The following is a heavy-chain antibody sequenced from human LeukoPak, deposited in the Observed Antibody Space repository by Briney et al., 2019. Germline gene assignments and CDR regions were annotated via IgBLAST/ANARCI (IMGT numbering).Heavy chain of an antibody. V-gene: IGHV3-48*02. D-gene: IGHD2/OR15-2a*01. CDR2: ISSSSSAI. CDR1: GFTFSSSA. CDR3: ARDRYYLHHFDY. Sequence: GGSLRLSCAASGFTFSSSAMNWVRQAPGKGLEWVSYISSSSSAIYYADSVKGRFTISRDNAKNSLYLQMNSLRDEDTAVYYCARDRYYLHHFDYWGQGTLVTVSS. J-gene: IGHJ4*02.